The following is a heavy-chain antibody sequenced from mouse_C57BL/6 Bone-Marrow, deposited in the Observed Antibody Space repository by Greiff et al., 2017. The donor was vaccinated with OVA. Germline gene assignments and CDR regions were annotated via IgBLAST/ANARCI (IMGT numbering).Heavy chain of an antibody. CDR2: ISYDGSN. CDR3: AREDWDLTFDY. J-gene: IGHJ2*01. D-gene: IGHD4-1*01. Sequence: EVKLMESGPGLVKPSQSLSLTCSVTGYSITSGYYWNWIRQFPGNKLEWMGYISYDGSNNYNPSLKNRISITRDTSKNQFFLKLNSVTTEDTATYYCAREDWDLTFDYWGQGTTLTVSS. V-gene: IGHV3-6*01. CDR1: GYSITSGYY.